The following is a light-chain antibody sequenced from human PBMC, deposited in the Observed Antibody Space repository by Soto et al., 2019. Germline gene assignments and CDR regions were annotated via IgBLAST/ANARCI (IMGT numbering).Light chain of an antibody. V-gene: IGLV2-8*01. CDR1: TNDISVYDF. CDR3: KSYAGSNTYV. Sequence: QSVLTQPPSASGSPGQSVTISCTGTTNDISVYDFVSWYQHHPGKAPRLIIYEVVQRPSGVPDRFSGSKSGNTASLTVSGLQAADEADYFCKSYAGSNTYVFGSGTKLTVL. J-gene: IGLJ1*01. CDR2: EVV.